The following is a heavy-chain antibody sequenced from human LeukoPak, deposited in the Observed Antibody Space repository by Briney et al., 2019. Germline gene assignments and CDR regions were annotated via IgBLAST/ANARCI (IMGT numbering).Heavy chain of an antibody. CDR3: AALDTAKIRDPGY. D-gene: IGHD5-18*01. Sequence: GGSLRLSCAASGFMFGANCMSWVRQAPGKGLEWVANIRGDGSDEYYADSVRGRFTISRDTAKNSLYLQMNSLRVDDTAVYFCAALDTAKIRDPGYCSQGTLVTVYS. CDR1: GFMFGANC. J-gene: IGHJ4*01. V-gene: IGHV3-7*01. CDR2: IRGDGSDE.